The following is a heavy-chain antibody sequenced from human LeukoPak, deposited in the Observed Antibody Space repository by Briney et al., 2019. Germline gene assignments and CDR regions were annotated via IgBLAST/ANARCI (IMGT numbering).Heavy chain of an antibody. V-gene: IGHV3-53*01. D-gene: IGHD3-10*01. CDR3: ARGNYGSGNYYMGDAFDV. J-gene: IGHJ3*01. CDR2: IYRGGST. CDR1: GFTVSSNY. Sequence: EGSLRLSCAVSGFTVSSNYMNWVRQAPGKGLEWVSAIYRGGSTYYADSVRGRFTISRDNSKNTVSLQMNSLTDADTAVYYCARGNYGSGNYYMGDAFDVWGQGTLVSVSS.